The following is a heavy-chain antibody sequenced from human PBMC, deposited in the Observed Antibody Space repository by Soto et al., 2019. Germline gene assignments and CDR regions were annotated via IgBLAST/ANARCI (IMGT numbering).Heavy chain of an antibody. CDR3: ARDYYDSSGYYLGYNWFDP. CDR2: IIPIFGTA. V-gene: IGHV1-69*13. J-gene: IGHJ5*02. Sequence: SVKVSCKASGGTFSSYAISCVRQAPGQGLEWMGGIIPIFGTANYAQKFQGRVTITADESTSTAYMGLSSLRSEDTAVYYCARDYYDSSGYYLGYNWFDPWGQGTLVTVS. CDR1: GGTFSSYA. D-gene: IGHD3-22*01.